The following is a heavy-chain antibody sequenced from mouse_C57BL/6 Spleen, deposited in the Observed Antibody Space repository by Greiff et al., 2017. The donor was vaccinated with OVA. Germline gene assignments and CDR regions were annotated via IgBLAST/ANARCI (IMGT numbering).Heavy chain of an antibody. Sequence: EVQLQQSGPELVKPGASVKISCKASGYTFTDYYMNWVKQSHGKSLEWIGDINPNNGGTSYNQKFKGKATLTVDKSSSTAYMELRSLTSEDSAVYYCARVDYDGHGGFAYWGQGTLVTVSA. CDR1: GYTFTDYY. CDR2: INPNNGGT. D-gene: IGHD2-3*01. J-gene: IGHJ3*01. V-gene: IGHV1-26*01. CDR3: ARVDYDGHGGFAY.